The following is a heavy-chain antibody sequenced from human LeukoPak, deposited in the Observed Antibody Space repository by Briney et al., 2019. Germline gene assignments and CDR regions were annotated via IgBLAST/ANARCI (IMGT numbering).Heavy chain of an antibody. V-gene: IGHV3-48*04. CDR2: ISSSSSTI. D-gene: IGHD3-22*01. Sequence: GGSLRLSCAASGFTFSSYSMNWVRQAPGKGLEWVSYISSSSSTIYYADSLKGRFTISRDNAKNSLYLQMNSLRAEDTAVYYCARLLYDSSYYYDSSGQRYFDYWGQGTLVTVSS. CDR3: ARLLYDSSYYYDSSGQRYFDY. J-gene: IGHJ4*02. CDR1: GFTFSSYS.